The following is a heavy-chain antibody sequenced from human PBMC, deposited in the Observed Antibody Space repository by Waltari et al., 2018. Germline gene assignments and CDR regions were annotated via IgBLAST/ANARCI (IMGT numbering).Heavy chain of an antibody. Sequence: QVQLVQSGAEVKKPGSSVKVSCKASGGTFSSYAISWVRQAPGHGLEWMGGIIPIFGTENYAQKFKGRVTITADESTSTAYMELSSLRSEDTAVYYCARGGQGGFAGWFDPWGQGTLVTVSS. V-gene: IGHV1-69*12. CDR2: IIPIFGTE. CDR1: GGTFSSYA. J-gene: IGHJ5*02. D-gene: IGHD3-10*01. CDR3: ARGGQGGFAGWFDP.